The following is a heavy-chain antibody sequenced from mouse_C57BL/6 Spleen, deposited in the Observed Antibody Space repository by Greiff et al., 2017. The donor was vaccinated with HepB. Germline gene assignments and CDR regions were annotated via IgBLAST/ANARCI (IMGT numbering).Heavy chain of an antibody. CDR2: IYPRSGNT. CDR3: ARWGRPYAMDY. J-gene: IGHJ4*01. D-gene: IGHD1-2*01. CDR1: GYTFTSYG. V-gene: IGHV1-81*01. Sequence: VKLQQSGAELARPGASVKLSCRASGYTFTSYGISWVKQRTGQGLEWIGEIYPRSGNTYYNEKFKGKATLTADKSSSTAYMELRSLTSEDSAVYFCARWGRPYAMDYWGQGTSVTVSS.